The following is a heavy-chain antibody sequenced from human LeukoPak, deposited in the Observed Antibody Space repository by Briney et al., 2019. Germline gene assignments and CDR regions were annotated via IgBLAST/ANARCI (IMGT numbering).Heavy chain of an antibody. CDR1: GFTFSSYW. J-gene: IGHJ3*02. Sequence: GGSLRLSCAASGFTFSSYWMHWVRQAPGKGLVWVSRINSDGSSTSYADSVKGRFTISRDNAKNTLYLQMNSLRAEDTAVYYCARPRNWYDAFDIWGQGTMVTVSS. D-gene: IGHD1-14*01. CDR3: ARPRNWYDAFDI. CDR2: INSDGSST. V-gene: IGHV3-74*01.